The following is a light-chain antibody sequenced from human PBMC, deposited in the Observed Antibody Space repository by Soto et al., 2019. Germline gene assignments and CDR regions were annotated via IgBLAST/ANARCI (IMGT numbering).Light chain of an antibody. J-gene: IGLJ2*01. CDR3: GTWDSSLSDVV. V-gene: IGLV1-51*01. CDR2: DNN. CDR1: SSNIGNNY. Sequence: QSVLTQPPSVSAAPGQKVTISCSGSSSNIGNNYVSWYQQLPGTAPKLLLYDNNKRPSGIPDRFSGSKSGTSATLGITGLQAGDEADYYCGTWDSSLSDVVFGGGTKLTVL.